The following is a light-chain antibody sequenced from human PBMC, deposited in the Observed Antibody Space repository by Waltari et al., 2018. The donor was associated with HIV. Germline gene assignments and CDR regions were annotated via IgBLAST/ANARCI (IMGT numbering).Light chain of an antibody. CDR2: DAS. V-gene: IGKV3-11*01. CDR1: QSVSSY. CDR3: QQRSNWPPELS. Sequence: EIVLTQSPVTLSMSPGDRAPLPCRASQSVSSYLTWYQQKPGQAPRLLIYDASNRATGIPARFSGSGSGTEFTLTISSLEPEDSAVYYCQQRSNWPPELSFGGGTKVEIK. J-gene: IGKJ4*01.